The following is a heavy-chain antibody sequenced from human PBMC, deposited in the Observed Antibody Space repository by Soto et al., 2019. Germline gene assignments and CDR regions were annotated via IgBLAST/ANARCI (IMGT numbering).Heavy chain of an antibody. CDR3: ARKSIGTGGWFAP. D-gene: IGHD1-1*01. J-gene: IGHJ5*02. CDR1: GDSVSSNSST. CDR2: TYYRSKWYN. V-gene: IGHV6-1*01. Sequence: SQTLALACAISGDSVSSNSSTWNWIRQSPSRGLELLGRTYYRSKWYNDYAVSVKSRITIKPDTSKNQFSLQLSSMTPEDTAVYYCARKSIGTGGWFAPWGQGTLVTVSS.